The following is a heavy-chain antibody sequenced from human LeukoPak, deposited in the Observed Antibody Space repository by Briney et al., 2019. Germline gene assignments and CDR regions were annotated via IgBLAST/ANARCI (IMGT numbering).Heavy chain of an antibody. CDR3: AGFTMIVF. V-gene: IGHV4-39*01. Sequence: PSETLSLTCTVSGGSISSSSYYWGWIRQPPGKGLEWIGSIYYSGSTYYSPSLKSRVTISVDTSKNQFSLKLSSVTAADTAVYYCAGFTMIVFWGQGTLVTVSS. CDR1: GGSISSSSYY. J-gene: IGHJ4*02. D-gene: IGHD3-22*01. CDR2: IYYSGST.